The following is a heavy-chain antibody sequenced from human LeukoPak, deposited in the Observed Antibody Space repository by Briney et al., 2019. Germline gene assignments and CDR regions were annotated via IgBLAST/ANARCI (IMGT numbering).Heavy chain of an antibody. J-gene: IGHJ6*02. V-gene: IGHV3-30*04. CDR2: ISYDGSNK. CDR1: GFTFSSYA. Sequence: GRSLRLSCAASGFTFSSYAMHWVRQAPGKGLEWVAVISYDGSNKYYADSVKGRFTISRDNSKNTLYLQMNSLRAEDTAVYYCARDSYYYDSSGYPIGGGGMDVWGQGTTVTVSS. D-gene: IGHD3-22*01. CDR3: ARDSYYYDSSGYPIGGGGMDV.